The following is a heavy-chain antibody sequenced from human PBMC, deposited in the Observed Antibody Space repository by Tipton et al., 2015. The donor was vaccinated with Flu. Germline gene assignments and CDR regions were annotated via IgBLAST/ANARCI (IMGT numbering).Heavy chain of an antibody. CDR3: ARRDYSNYVSDPKSWFDP. V-gene: IGHV4-4*09. J-gene: IGHJ5*02. CDR2: IYNSQYT. D-gene: IGHD4-11*01. CDR1: GGFFSSYY. Sequence: TLSLTCTVSGGFFSSYYWNWIRQPPGKGLEWIGYIYNSQYTKYNPSLKSRVTISEDTSKKQFSLQLRSVTAADTAVYYCARRDYSNYVSDPKSWFDPWGQGTLVAVSS.